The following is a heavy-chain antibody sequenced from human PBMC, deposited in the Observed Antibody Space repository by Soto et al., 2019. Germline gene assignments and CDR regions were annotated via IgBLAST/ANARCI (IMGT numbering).Heavy chain of an antibody. CDR2: ISSGGDNT. CDR3: VRRAQYFDGTGFHAFDI. J-gene: IGHJ3*02. CDR1: VYHFTKYA. D-gene: IGHD3-22*01. Sequence: GGSLRLSCVASVYHFTKYAVSWVRQAPGKGLEWVSAISSGGDNTHYADSVKGRFTITRDNSMNMVNLEMNRLAAEDTAVYYCVRRAQYFDGTGFHAFDIWGQGTRVTVSS. V-gene: IGHV3-23*01.